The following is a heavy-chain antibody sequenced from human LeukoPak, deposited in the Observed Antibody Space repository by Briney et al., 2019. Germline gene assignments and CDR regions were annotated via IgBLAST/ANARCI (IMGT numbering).Heavy chain of an antibody. CDR1: GGSISTSHYY. CDR3: ARTVYHAFDI. J-gene: IGHJ3*02. Sequence: SETLSLTCTVSGGSISTSHYYWSWIRQPAGKGLEWIGRIYTSGSTNYNPSLKSRVTISVDTSKNQFSLKLSSVTAADTAVYYCARTVYHAFDIWGQGTMVTVSS. V-gene: IGHV4-61*02. D-gene: IGHD3-16*01. CDR2: IYTSGST.